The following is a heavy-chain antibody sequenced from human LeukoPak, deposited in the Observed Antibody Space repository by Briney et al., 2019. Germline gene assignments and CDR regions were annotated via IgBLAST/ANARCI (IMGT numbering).Heavy chain of an antibody. D-gene: IGHD3-22*01. J-gene: IGHJ4*02. CDR1: GFTFSSYA. V-gene: IGHV3-23*01. Sequence: PGGSLRLSCAASGFTFSSYAMSWVRQAPGKGLELVSAISGSGDSTYYADSVKGRFTISRDNSKNTLYLQMNSLRAEDTAVYYCAKHSSDTGGYSILPYFDYWGQGTLVTVSS. CDR3: AKHSSDTGGYSILPYFDY. CDR2: ISGSGDST.